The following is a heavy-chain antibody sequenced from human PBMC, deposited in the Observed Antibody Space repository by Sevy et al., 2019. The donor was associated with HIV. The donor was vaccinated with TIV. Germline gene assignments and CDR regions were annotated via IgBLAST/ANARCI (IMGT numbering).Heavy chain of an antibody. CDR2: ISAYNGNT. CDR1: GYTFTSYG. V-gene: IGHV1-18*01. J-gene: IGHJ4*02. Sequence: ASVKVSCKASGYTFTSYGISWVRQAPGQGLEWMGWISAYNGNTNYAQKLQGRVTMTTDTSTSTAYMELRSLRSDDTAVYYCERDFDSRYFDWLLPTTGFDYWGQGTLVTVSS. CDR3: ERDFDSRYFDWLLPTTGFDY. D-gene: IGHD3-9*01.